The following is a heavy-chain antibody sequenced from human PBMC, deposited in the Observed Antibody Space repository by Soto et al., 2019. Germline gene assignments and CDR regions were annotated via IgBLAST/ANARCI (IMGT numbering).Heavy chain of an antibody. CDR1: GFTFSSYS. J-gene: IGHJ6*03. CDR2: ISSSSSTI. Sequence: GGSLRLSCAASGFTFSSYSMNWVRQAPGKGLEWVSYISSSSSTIYYADSVKGRFTISRDNAKNSLYLQMNSLRAEDTAVYYCASYANFWSSSLYMDVWGKXTTVTVSS. V-gene: IGHV3-48*01. CDR3: ASYANFWSSSLYMDV. D-gene: IGHD6-6*01.